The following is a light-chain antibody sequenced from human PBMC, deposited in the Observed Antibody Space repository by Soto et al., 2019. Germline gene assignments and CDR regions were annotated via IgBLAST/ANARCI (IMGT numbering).Light chain of an antibody. CDR1: QSVSSY. J-gene: IGKJ3*01. CDR2: DAS. Sequence: EIVLTQSPATLSLSPGERATLSCRASQSVSSYLAWYQQKPGQAPRLLIYDASNRATGIPVRFSGSGSGTDFTLTISSLEPEDFAVYYCQHRTTWPPLFTFGPGTKVDIK. CDR3: QHRTTWPPLFT. V-gene: IGKV3-11*01.